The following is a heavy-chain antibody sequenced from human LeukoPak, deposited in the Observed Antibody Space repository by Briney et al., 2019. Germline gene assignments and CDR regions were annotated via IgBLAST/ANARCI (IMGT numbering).Heavy chain of an antibody. V-gene: IGHV3-30*18. CDR1: GFTFSTQG. CDR2: ISFDGSNS. Sequence: GGSLRLSCVAPGFTFSTQGMNWIRQAPGKGLEWVAVISFDGSNSYYADSVKGRFTISRDNSKNTLYLQMNSLRGEDTAIYHCAKDLSQSSTSWDYWGQGTLVTVSS. CDR3: AKDLSQSSTSWDY. D-gene: IGHD2-2*01. J-gene: IGHJ4*02.